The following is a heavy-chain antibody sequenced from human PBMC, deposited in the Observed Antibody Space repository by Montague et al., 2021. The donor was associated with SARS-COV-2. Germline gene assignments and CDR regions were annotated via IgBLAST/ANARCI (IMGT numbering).Heavy chain of an antibody. D-gene: IGHD4-23*01. CDR3: ARSYGTTVVTRAFDY. Sequence: PALVKPTQTLTLTCTFSGFSLSTSGMCVSWTRQPPGKALEWLTLIDWDADKYYSTSLKTRLTISKDTSKNQVVHTMTNMDPVDAATYYCARSYGTTVVTRAFDYWGQGTLVTVSS. CDR2: IDWDADK. J-gene: IGHJ4*02. V-gene: IGHV2-70*01. CDR1: GFSLSTSGMC.